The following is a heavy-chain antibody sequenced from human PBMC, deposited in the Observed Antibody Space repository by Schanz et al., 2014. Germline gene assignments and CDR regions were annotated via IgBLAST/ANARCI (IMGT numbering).Heavy chain of an antibody. Sequence: EVQLVESGGGLVQPGESLRLSCAASGFSFSNYWMSWVRQAPGKGLEWVANIKQDGSEKYYVDSVKGRFTISRDNSKNTLFLQMSSLRAEDTAVYFCAKGQGAVINNWYFDLWGRGTLVTVSS. V-gene: IGHV3-7*02. CDR2: IKQDGSEK. J-gene: IGHJ2*01. CDR1: GFSFSNYW. CDR3: AKGQGAVINNWYFDL. D-gene: IGHD2-21*01.